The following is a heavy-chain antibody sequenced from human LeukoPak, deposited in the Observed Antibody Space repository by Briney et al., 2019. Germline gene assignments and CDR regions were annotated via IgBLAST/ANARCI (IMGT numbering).Heavy chain of an antibody. CDR1: GFTFSSYA. CDR2: ISCSGGST. V-gene: IGHV3-23*01. CDR3: AKVHGDYVLRHFDY. Sequence: GRSLRLSCAASGFTFSSYAMSWVRQAPGKGLEWVSAISCSGGSTYYADSVKGRFTISRDNSKNTLYLQMNSLRAEDTALYYCAKVHGDYVLRHFDYWGQGTLVTVSS. D-gene: IGHD4-17*01. J-gene: IGHJ4*02.